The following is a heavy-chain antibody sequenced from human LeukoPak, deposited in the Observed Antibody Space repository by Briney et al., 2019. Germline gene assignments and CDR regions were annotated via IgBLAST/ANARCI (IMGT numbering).Heavy chain of an antibody. D-gene: IGHD6-13*01. CDR1: GDSVSNNA. CDR2: TYYDSKWYN. V-gene: IGHV6-1*01. Sequence: SQTLSLTCVISGDSVSNNAWNWVRQTPSGGLECLGRTYYDSKWYNHYAESVKSRISINPDTSKNQFSLQLNSVTPEDKAVYYCARGWARDGFNIWSQGTMVTVSS. J-gene: IGHJ3*02. CDR3: ARGWARDGFNI.